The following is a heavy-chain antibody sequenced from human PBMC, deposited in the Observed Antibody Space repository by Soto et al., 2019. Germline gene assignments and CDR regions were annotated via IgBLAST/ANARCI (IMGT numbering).Heavy chain of an antibody. CDR3: ARDSGWPILNFDT. D-gene: IGHD3-10*01. CDR2: SSYDGRET. Sequence: LRLSCAASDFDFSSYGIHWVRQAPGKGLEWVAASSYDGRETFYADSAKGRFTVSKEMSKNTAFLQMNALRHEDTAVYFCARDSGWPILNFDTWGQGXPVTVYS. CDR1: DFDFSSYG. J-gene: IGHJ4*02. V-gene: IGHV3-30*03.